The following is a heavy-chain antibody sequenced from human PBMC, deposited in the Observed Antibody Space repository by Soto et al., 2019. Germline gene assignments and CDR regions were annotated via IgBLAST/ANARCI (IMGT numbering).Heavy chain of an antibody. V-gene: IGHV3-64D*06. CDR2: ISSNGGST. J-gene: IGHJ5*02. CDR1: GFTFSSYA. Sequence: LRLSCSASGFTFSSYAMHWVRQAPGKGLEYVSAISSNGGSTYYADSVKGRFTISRDNSKNTLYLQMSSLRAEDTAVYYCVKGDSSSWYDWFDPWGQGTLVTVSS. CDR3: VKGDSSSWYDWFDP. D-gene: IGHD6-13*01.